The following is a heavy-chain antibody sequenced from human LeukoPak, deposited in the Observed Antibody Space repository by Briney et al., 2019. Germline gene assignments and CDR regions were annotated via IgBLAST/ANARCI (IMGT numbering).Heavy chain of an antibody. Sequence: SETLSLICSVWGGSIRNYYGSWIRQPPGKGREGIGCVYYSGTTNYNPSLKSRVPISVDTSKHQFSLQLSSVTAADTAAYYCARGDFWSRYYSFDYWGQGALVIVSS. J-gene: IGHJ4*02. V-gene: IGHV4-59*08. CDR3: ARGDFWSRYYSFDY. CDR1: GGSIRNYY. D-gene: IGHD3-3*01. CDR2: VYYSGTT.